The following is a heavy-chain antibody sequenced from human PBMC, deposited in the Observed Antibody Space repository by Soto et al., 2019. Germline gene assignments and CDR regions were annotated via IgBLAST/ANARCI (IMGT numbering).Heavy chain of an antibody. CDR2: IYSGGST. Sequence: EVQLVETGGGLIQPGGSLRLSCAASGFTVSSNYMSWVRQAPGKGLEWVSVIYSGGSTYYADSVKGRFTISRDNSKNTLYLQRNSLRAEDTAVYYCARASGELSPFYFGYWGQGTLVTVSS. CDR1: GFTVSSNY. CDR3: ARASGELSPFYFGY. V-gene: IGHV3-53*02. J-gene: IGHJ4*02. D-gene: IGHD3-16*02.